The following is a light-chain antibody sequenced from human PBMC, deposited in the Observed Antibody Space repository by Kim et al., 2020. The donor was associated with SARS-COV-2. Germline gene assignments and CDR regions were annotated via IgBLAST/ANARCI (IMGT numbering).Light chain of an antibody. V-gene: IGLV3-1*01. Sequence: SYELTQPPSVSVSPGQTATITCSGDKLGNKFACWYQHKPGQPPVVVIYQDNKRPSGIPERFSGSNSGNTATLTISGTQPMDEADYYCQAWDSSTVLFGGG. CDR1: KLGNKF. J-gene: IGLJ2*01. CDR3: QAWDSSTVL. CDR2: QDN.